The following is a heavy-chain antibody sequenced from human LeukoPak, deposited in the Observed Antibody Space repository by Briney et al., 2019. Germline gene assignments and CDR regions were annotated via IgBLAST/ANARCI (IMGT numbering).Heavy chain of an antibody. CDR1: GFTFSDFA. V-gene: IGHV3-23*01. Sequence: QPGGSLRLSCVASGFTFSDFAMNWVRQAPGKGLEWVSAMSGTGDSTYYADSVKGRFTISRDNSRNTLYLQMNSLRAEDTAVYYCAKVGTGTTSSPNFDYWGQGTLVTVSS. CDR3: AKVGTGTTSSPNFDY. D-gene: IGHD1-7*01. J-gene: IGHJ4*02. CDR2: MSGTGDST.